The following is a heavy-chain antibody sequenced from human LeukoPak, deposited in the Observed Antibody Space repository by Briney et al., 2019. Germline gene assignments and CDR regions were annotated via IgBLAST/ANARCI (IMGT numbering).Heavy chain of an antibody. D-gene: IGHD5-12*01. CDR2: IIPIFGTA. CDR1: GGTFSSYA. Sequence: GSSVKVSCKASGGTFSSYAISWVRQAPGQGLEWMGGIIPIFGTANYAQKFQGRVTITADESTSTAYMELSSLRSEDTAVYYCVWVMATTGHNWFDPWGQGTLVTVSS. V-gene: IGHV1-69*01. CDR3: VWVMATTGHNWFDP. J-gene: IGHJ5*02.